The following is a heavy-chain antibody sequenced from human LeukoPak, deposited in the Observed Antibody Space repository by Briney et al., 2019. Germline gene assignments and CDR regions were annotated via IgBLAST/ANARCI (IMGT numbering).Heavy chain of an antibody. CDR1: GGSISSGGYY. D-gene: IGHD5-18*01. V-gene: IGHV4-30-2*01. Sequence: SETLSLTCTVSGGSISSGGYYWSWIRQPPGKGLEWIGYIYHSGSTYYNPSLKSRVTISVDRSKNQFSLKLSSVTAADTAVYYCAGEEGILDYWGQGTLVTVSS. CDR3: AGEEGILDY. CDR2: IYHSGST. J-gene: IGHJ4*02.